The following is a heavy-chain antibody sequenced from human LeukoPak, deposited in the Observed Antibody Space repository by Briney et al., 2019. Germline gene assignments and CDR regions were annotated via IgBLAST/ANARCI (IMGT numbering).Heavy chain of an antibody. CDR1: GFTFSSYA. Sequence: GGSLRLSCAASGFTFSSYAMHWVRQAPGKGLEWVAVISYDGSNKYYADSVKGRFTISRDNSKNSLYLQMNSLRAEDTAVYYCARDCRYYYDSSGYCVWGQGTMVTVSS. CDR2: ISYDGSNK. D-gene: IGHD3-22*01. V-gene: IGHV3-30-3*01. CDR3: ARDCRYYYDSSGYCV. J-gene: IGHJ3*01.